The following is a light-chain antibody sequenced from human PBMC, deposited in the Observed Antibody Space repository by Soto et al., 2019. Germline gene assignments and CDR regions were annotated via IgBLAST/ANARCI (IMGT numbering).Light chain of an antibody. Sequence: EIVMTQSPASLSVSPGDGATLSCRASQSVASNVAWYQQKPGQGPRLLIHGASTRAAGVPARFSGSGSGTDFTLTISRLQSEDFAVSYCQQYHNWPPQYTFGQGTKLQIK. V-gene: IGKV3-15*01. CDR3: QQYHNWPPQYT. CDR2: GAS. J-gene: IGKJ2*01. CDR1: QSVASN.